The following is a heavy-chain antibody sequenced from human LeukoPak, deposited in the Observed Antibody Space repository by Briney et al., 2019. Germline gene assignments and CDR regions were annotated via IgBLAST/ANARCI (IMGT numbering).Heavy chain of an antibody. CDR3: ATEGITMVRGGREIDY. J-gene: IGHJ4*02. Sequence: GGSLRLSCAASGFTFSSYSMNWVRQAPGKGLEWVSSISSSSSYIYYADSVKGRFTISRDNAKNSLYLQMNSPRAEDTAVYYCATEGITMVRGGREIDYWGQGTLVTVSS. D-gene: IGHD3-10*01. CDR1: GFTFSSYS. CDR2: ISSSSSYI. V-gene: IGHV3-21*01.